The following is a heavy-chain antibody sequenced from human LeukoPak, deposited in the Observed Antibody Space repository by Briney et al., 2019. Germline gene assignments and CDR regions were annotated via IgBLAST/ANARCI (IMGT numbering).Heavy chain of an antibody. J-gene: IGHJ4*02. D-gene: IGHD1-26*01. CDR2: ISYSGST. CDR3: ARHFGGSYYPRFDY. V-gene: IGHV4-59*01. CDR1: GGSISSYY. Sequence: SETLSLTCTVSGGSISSYYWSWIRQPPGKGLEWIGYISYSGSTNFNPSLKSRVTISVDTSKNQFSLKLSSVTAADTAVYYCARHFGGSYYPRFDYWGQGTLVTVSS.